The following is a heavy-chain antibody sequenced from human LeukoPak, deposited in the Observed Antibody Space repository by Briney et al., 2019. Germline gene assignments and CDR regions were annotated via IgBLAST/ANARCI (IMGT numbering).Heavy chain of an antibody. CDR1: EFTFSSYG. CDR2: ISHDGSKK. J-gene: IGHJ4*02. D-gene: IGHD1-26*01. Sequence: SGGSLGLSCAASEFTFSSYGMHWVRQAPGKGLEWVAVISHDGSKKYYADSVKGRLTISRDNSKNTLYLQMNSLRVEDTAVYYCAGISGSYSEIDYWGQGTLVTVSS. V-gene: IGHV3-30*03. CDR3: AGISGSYSEIDY.